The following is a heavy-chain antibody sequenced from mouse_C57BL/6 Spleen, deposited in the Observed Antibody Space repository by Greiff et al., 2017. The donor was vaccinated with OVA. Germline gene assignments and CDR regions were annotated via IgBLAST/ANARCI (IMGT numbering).Heavy chain of an antibody. J-gene: IGHJ2*01. CDR2: ISYDGSN. CDR3: ARDAYLYFDY. V-gene: IGHV3-6*01. D-gene: IGHD2-10*01. Sequence: EVQLQESGPGLVKPSQSLSLTCSVTGYSITSGYYWNWIRQFPGNKLEWMGYISYDGSNNYNPSLKNRISITRDTSKNQFFLKLNSVTTEDTATYYCARDAYLYFDYWGQGTTLTVSS. CDR1: GYSITSGYY.